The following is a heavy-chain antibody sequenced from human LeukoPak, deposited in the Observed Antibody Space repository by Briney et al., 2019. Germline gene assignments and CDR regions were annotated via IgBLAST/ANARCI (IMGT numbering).Heavy chain of an antibody. J-gene: IGHJ4*02. Sequence: GGSLRLSCVASRFQFSSYAMSWVRQAPGKGLEWVSAISGSGGSTYYADSVKGRFTISRDNSKNTLYLQMNSLRTDDTAVYYCAKRIAAAGPYFDYWGQGTLVTVSS. CDR1: RFQFSSYA. CDR2: ISGSGGST. D-gene: IGHD6-13*01. V-gene: IGHV3-23*01. CDR3: AKRIAAAGPYFDY.